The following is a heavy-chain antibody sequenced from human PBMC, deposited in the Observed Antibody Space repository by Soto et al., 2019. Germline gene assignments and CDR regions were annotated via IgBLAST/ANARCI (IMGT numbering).Heavy chain of an antibody. CDR2: ISSSSSYI. V-gene: IGHV3-21*01. J-gene: IGHJ3*01. CDR3: ARDPSSGWYNAFDL. Sequence: VQLVESGGGLVKPGGSLRLSCAASGFTFSSYSMNWVRQAPGKGLEWVSSISSSSSYIYYADSVKGRFTISRDNAKNSLYLQMNSLRAEDTAVYYCARDPSSGWYNAFDLWGQGTMVTGSS. CDR1: GFTFSSYS. D-gene: IGHD6-19*01.